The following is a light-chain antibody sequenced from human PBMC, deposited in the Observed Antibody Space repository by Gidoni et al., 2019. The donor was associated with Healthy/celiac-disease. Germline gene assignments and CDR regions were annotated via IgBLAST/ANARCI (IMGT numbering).Light chain of an antibody. CDR3: NSRDSSGKRV. CDR1: SLRSYY. J-gene: IGLJ3*02. CDR2: GKN. Sequence: SELTQDSAVSVALGQTVRITCQGDSLRSYYASWYQQKPGQAPVLVIYGKNNRPSGIPDRFSGSSSGNTASLTITGAQAEDEADYYCNSRDSSGKRVFGGGTKLTVL. V-gene: IGLV3-19*01.